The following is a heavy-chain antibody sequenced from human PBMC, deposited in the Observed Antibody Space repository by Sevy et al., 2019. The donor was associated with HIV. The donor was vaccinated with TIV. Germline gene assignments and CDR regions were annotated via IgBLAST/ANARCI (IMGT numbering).Heavy chain of an antibody. CDR3: AKDIGLYCSSTSCYPAFDY. V-gene: IGHV3-9*01. Sequence: GGSLRLSCAASGFTFDDYAMHWVRQAPGKGLEWVSGISWNSGSIGYADSVKGRFTISRDNAKNSLYLQMNSPRAEDTALYYCAKDIGLYCSSTSCYPAFDYWGQGTLVTVSS. J-gene: IGHJ4*02. CDR1: GFTFDDYA. D-gene: IGHD2-2*01. CDR2: ISWNSGSI.